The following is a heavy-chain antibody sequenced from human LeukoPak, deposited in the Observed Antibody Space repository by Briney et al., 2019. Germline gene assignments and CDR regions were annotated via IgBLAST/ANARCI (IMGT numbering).Heavy chain of an antibody. V-gene: IGHV3-53*01. Sequence: GGSLRLSCAASGFTVSSNYMGWVRQPPGKGLEYVSVLYSGGTTYFADSVKGRFTISRDNSENTLYLQMNSLRAEDTAVYYCASGEFSDYDLAYWGQGTLVTVSS. D-gene: IGHD5-12*01. CDR3: ASGEFSDYDLAY. CDR1: GFTVSSNY. CDR2: LYSGGTT. J-gene: IGHJ4*02.